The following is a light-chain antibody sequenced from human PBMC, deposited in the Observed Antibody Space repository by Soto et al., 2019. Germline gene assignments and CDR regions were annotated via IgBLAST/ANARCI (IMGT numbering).Light chain of an antibody. V-gene: IGKV1-39*01. J-gene: IGKJ2*01. CDR3: QQDQATPYT. CDR1: QNLGDY. Sequence: DIQMTQSPSSLSASVGDRITITCRASQNLGDYLNWYQQKPGMPPKLLIYRTSSLQGGVPSRLSGSGSGAHFTLTISALRPEDFPNYLYQQDQATPYTFGQCTLLDIK. CDR2: RTS.